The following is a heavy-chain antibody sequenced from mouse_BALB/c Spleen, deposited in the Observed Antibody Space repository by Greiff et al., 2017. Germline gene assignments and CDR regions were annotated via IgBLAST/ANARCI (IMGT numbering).Heavy chain of an antibody. V-gene: IGHV1-12*01. CDR3: ARTYYGNYDFDY. Sequence: QVQLKQPGAELVKPGASVKMSCKASGYTFTSYNMHWVKQTPGQGLEWIGAIYPGNGDTSYNQKFKGKATLTADKSSSTAYMQLSSLTSEDSAVYYCARTYYGNYDFDYWGQGTTLTVSS. D-gene: IGHD2-10*01. CDR2: IYPGNGDT. CDR1: GYTFTSYN. J-gene: IGHJ2*01.